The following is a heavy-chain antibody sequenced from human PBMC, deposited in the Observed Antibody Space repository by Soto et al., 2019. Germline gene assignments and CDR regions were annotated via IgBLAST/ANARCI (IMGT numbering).Heavy chain of an antibody. D-gene: IGHD5-12*01. CDR3: ARAKDGYNFNYFDY. Sequence: GGSLRLSCAASGFTFSSYGVHWVRQAPGKGLEWVALIWYDGSDKYYADSVKGRFTISRDNSKNTLYLQMNSLRAEDTAVYYCARAKDGYNFNYFDYWGQGTLVTVS. V-gene: IGHV3-33*01. CDR1: GFTFSSYG. J-gene: IGHJ4*02. CDR2: IWYDGSDK.